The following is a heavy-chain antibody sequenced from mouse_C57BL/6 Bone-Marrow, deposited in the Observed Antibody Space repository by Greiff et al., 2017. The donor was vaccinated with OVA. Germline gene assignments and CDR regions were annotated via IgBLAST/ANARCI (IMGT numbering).Heavy chain of an antibody. CDR3: ARDYWYFDV. CDR1: GFTFSDYY. J-gene: IGHJ1*03. Sequence: EVKLVESEGGLVQPGSSMKLSCTASGFTFSDYYMAWVRQVPEKGLEWVANINSDGSSTFYLDSLKSRFIISRDNAKNMLYLQISGLKSEDTATYYCARDYWYFDVWGTGTTVTVSS. CDR2: INSDGSST. V-gene: IGHV5-16*01.